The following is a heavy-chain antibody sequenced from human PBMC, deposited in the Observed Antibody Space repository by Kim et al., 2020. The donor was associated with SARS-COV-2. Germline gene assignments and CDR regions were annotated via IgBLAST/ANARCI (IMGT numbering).Heavy chain of an antibody. V-gene: IGHV3-48*02. CDR1: GFTFSSYS. CDR2: ISSSSSTI. CDR3: ARDWDWNDAGGVWFDP. Sequence: GGSLRLSCAASGFTFSSYSMNWVRQAPGKGLEWVSYISSSSSTIYYADSVKGRFTISRDNAKNSLYLQMNSLRDEDTAVYYCARDWDWNDAGGVWFDPWGQGTLVTVSS. J-gene: IGHJ5*02. D-gene: IGHD1-1*01.